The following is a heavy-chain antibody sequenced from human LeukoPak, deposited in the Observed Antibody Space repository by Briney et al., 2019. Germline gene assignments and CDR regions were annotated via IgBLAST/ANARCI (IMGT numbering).Heavy chain of an antibody. CDR1: GFTFSSYG. CDR2: ISYDGSNK. CDR3: AKDRAVAGTGGAFDI. D-gene: IGHD6-19*01. V-gene: IGHV3-30*18. Sequence: GGPLRLSCAASGFTFSSYGMHWVRQAPGKGLEWVAVISYDGSNKYYADSVKGRFTISRDNSKNTLYLQMNSLRAEDTAVYYCAKDRAVAGTGGAFDIWGQGTMVTVSS. J-gene: IGHJ3*02.